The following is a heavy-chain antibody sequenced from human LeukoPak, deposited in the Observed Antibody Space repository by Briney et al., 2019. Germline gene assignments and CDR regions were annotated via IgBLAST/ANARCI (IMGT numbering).Heavy chain of an antibody. J-gene: IGHJ4*02. V-gene: IGHV3-30*04. CDR2: ISYDGRNK. Sequence: GGSLRLSCAVPGFTFSSYAMHWVRQAPGKGLEWVAVISYDGRNKYYADSVKGRFTISRDNSKNTVYLQMNSLRTEDTAVYYCARDRDYYDSSGYCPAYWGQGTLVTVSS. CDR1: GFTFSSYA. D-gene: IGHD3-22*01. CDR3: ARDRDYYDSSGYCPAY.